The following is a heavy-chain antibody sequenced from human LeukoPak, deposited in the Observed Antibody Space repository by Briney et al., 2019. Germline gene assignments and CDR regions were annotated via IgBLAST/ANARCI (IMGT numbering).Heavy chain of an antibody. Sequence: PGGSLRLSCAASGFTFSTYAMHWVRQVPGKGLEWLTLISYDGNYKYYADSVKGRFTISRDNYANTLYLQMNSLRAEDTAMYYCARNILFAFDIWGQGTMVTVSS. V-gene: IGHV3-30-3*01. J-gene: IGHJ3*02. D-gene: IGHD2/OR15-2a*01. CDR1: GFTFSTYA. CDR3: ARNILFAFDI. CDR2: ISYDGNYK.